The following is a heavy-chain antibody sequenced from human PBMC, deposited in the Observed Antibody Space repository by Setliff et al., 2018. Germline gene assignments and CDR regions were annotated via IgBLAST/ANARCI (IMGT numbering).Heavy chain of an antibody. V-gene: IGHV4-4*08. CDR1: GGSINNGSYY. D-gene: IGHD3-22*01. Sequence: SETLSLTCTVSGGSINNGSYYWSWIRQPPGKGLEWIGYIYTKGSTNYSPSLRSRVTMSLDRSRNQFSLTLNSMTAADTAVYYCARRSPAYYSDSSGYFYDTSPYMDVWGKGTTVTVSS. J-gene: IGHJ6*03. CDR3: ARRSPAYYSDSSGYFYDTSPYMDV. CDR2: IYTKGST.